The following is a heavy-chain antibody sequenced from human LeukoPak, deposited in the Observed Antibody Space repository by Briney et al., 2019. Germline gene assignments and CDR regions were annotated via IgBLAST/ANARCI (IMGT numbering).Heavy chain of an antibody. D-gene: IGHD3-22*01. Sequence: GGSLRLSCAASGFTFSNYWMTWVRQAPGKGLEWVANIKPDGGEKYSVDSVEGRFTISRDNAKNSLYMQMNSLRAEDTALYYCARTHYHDGSAYRSLDYWGQGTLVTVSS. CDR1: GFTFSNYW. V-gene: IGHV3-7*01. CDR3: ARTHYHDGSAYRSLDY. J-gene: IGHJ4*02. CDR2: IKPDGGEK.